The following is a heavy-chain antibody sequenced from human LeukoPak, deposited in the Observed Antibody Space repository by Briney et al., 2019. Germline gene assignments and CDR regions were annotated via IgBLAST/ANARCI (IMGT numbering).Heavy chain of an antibody. CDR2: ISGSGGST. CDR3: AKDSRYSGNIKAFDI. CDR1: GFTFSSYA. V-gene: IGHV3-23*01. J-gene: IGHJ3*02. Sequence: PGGSLRLSCAASGFTFSSYAMSWVRQAPGKGLEWVSGISGSGGSTNYADSVKGRFTISRDNSKNTLYLQMNSLRAEDTAVYYCAKDSRYSGNIKAFDIWGQGTMVTVSS. D-gene: IGHD1-26*01.